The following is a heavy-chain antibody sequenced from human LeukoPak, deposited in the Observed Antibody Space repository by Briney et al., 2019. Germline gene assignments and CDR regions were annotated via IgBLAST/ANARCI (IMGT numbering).Heavy chain of an antibody. Sequence: ASVKVSCKVSGYTLTELSMHWVRQAPGKRLEWMGGFDPEDGETIYAQKFQGRVTMTEDTATDTAYMELSSLRSEDMAVYYCARGAPPASISFDLGYDYWGQGTLVTVSS. CDR2: FDPEDGET. CDR3: ARGAPPASISFDLGYDY. D-gene: IGHD3-16*01. CDR1: GYTLTELS. J-gene: IGHJ4*02. V-gene: IGHV1-24*01.